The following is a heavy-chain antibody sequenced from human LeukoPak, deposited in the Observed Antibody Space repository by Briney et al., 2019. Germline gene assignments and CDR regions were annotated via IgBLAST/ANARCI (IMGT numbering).Heavy chain of an antibody. CDR2: INHSGST. CDR3: ARRGSSALYYHYYMDV. CDR1: GGSFSGYY. V-gene: IGHV4-34*01. Sequence: PSETLSLTCAVYGGSFSGYYWSWIRQPPGKGLEWIGEINHSGSTNYNPSLKSRVTISVDTSKNQFSLRLSSVTAADTAVYYCARRGSSALYYHYYMDVWGKGTTVAVSS. D-gene: IGHD6-6*01. J-gene: IGHJ6*03.